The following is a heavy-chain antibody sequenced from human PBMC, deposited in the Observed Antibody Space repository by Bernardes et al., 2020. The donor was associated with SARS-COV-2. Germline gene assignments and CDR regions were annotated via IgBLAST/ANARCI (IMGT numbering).Heavy chain of an antibody. CDR3: ARDLSHLVRRGFDL. J-gene: IGHJ2*01. V-gene: IGHV4-59*01. CDR2: IYYSGNT. Sequence: SETLSLTCTVSAGSIGSYYWAWIRQPPGKGLEWIGYIYYSGNTNYNPSLKSRVTISVDRPQNQFSLNLSSVTPADTAVYYCARDLSHLVRRGFDLWGRSTLVTVSS. CDR1: AGSIGSYY. D-gene: IGHD3-10*01.